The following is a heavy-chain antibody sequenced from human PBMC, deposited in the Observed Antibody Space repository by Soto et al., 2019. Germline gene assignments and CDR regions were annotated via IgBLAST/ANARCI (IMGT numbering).Heavy chain of an antibody. CDR2: ISSSSSYI. J-gene: IGHJ3*02. Sequence: GGSLRLSCAASGFTFSSYSMNWVRQAPGKGLEWVSSISSSSSYIYYADSLKGRFTISRDNAKNSLYLQMNSLRAVDTAVYYCARNNGSDAFDIWGQGTMVTVSS. CDR1: GFTFSSYS. D-gene: IGHD1-20*01. V-gene: IGHV3-21*01. CDR3: ARNNGSDAFDI.